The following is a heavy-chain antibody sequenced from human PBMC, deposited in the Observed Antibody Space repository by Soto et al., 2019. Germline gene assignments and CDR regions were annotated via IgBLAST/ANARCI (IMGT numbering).Heavy chain of an antibody. CDR2: ISYDGSYK. D-gene: IGHD2-2*01. Sequence: QVHLVESGGGVVQPGRSLRLSCAASGFTFSSYVMHWVRQAPGKGLEWVAVISYDGSYKYYADSVKGRFTISRDNSKHTLYLQMSSLRVEDTAVYYCAKDPEGYSSSTRCYTYHGLDVWGQGTTVTVSS. V-gene: IGHV3-30*18. J-gene: IGHJ6*02. CDR3: AKDPEGYSSSTRCYTYHGLDV. CDR1: GFTFSSYV.